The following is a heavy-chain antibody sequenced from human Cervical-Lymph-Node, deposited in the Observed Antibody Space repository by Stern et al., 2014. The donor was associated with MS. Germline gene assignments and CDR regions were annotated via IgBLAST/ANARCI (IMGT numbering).Heavy chain of an antibody. CDR2: FDPENGKT. V-gene: IGHV1-24*01. CDR3: ATSRPTGFVVVTAPLDY. J-gene: IGHJ4*02. D-gene: IGHD2-21*02. Sequence: EQLVQSGAEVKKPGASVKVSCKVSGYDLIELSMHWVRQAPGTGLEWMGGFDPENGKTIYAQKLQGRVTMTEDTSTDTAYMELRSLRSDDTAEYYCATSRPTGFVVVTAPLDYWGQGTVVTVSS. CDR1: GYDLIELS.